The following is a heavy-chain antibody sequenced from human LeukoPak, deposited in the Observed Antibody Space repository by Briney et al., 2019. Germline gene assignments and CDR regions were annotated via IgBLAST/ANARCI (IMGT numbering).Heavy chain of an antibody. CDR1: GFTLSSYA. D-gene: IGHD3-3*01. V-gene: IGHV3-30*04. Sequence: GGSLRLSCAASGFTLSSYAMHWVRRAPGKGLEWVAVISYDGSNKYYADSVKGRFTISRDNSKNTLYLQMNSLRAEDTAVYYCARGRVLRSYYFDYWGQGTLVTVSS. J-gene: IGHJ4*02. CDR3: ARGRVLRSYYFDY. CDR2: ISYDGSNK.